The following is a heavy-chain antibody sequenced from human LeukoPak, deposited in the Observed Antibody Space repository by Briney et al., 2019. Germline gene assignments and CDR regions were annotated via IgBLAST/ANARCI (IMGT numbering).Heavy chain of an antibody. D-gene: IGHD4-17*01. J-gene: IGHJ4*02. CDR3: ARGSGDGDYVYDY. CDR1: GGSFSGYY. CDR2: INHSGST. Sequence: SETLSLTCAVYGGSFSGYYWSWIRQPPGKGLEWIGEINHSGSTNYNPSLKSRVTISVDTSKNQFSLKLSSVTAADTAVYYCARGSGDGDYVYDYWGQGTLVTVSS. V-gene: IGHV4-34*01.